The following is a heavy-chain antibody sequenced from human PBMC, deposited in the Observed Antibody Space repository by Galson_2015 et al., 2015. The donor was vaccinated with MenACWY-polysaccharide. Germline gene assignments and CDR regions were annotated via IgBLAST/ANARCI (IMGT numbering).Heavy chain of an antibody. CDR2: IGPSSTTI. CDR1: GFTFSDYY. V-gene: IGHV3-11*01. Sequence: SLRLSCAASGFTFSDYYMSWIRQAPGKGLEWISYIGPSSTTIYYADSVKGRFTISTDNAKNSLSLQMDSLRADDTARYYCARGRSVWGQGTLVTVSS. D-gene: IGHD3-3*01. CDR3: ARGRSV. J-gene: IGHJ4*02.